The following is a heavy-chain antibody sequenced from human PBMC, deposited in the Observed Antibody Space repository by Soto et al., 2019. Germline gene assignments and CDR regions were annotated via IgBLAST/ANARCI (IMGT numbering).Heavy chain of an antibody. CDR1: GYSFTSYW. CDR3: AGRYCSSTSCYYYYAMDV. CDR2: IDPSDSYT. D-gene: IGHD2-2*01. V-gene: IGHV5-10-1*01. Sequence: GESLKISCKGSGYSFTSYWISWVRQMPGGGLGWMGRIDPSDSYTNYSPSFHGHVTISADKSISTAYLQWSSLKASDTAMYYCAGRYCSSTSCYYYYAMDVWGQGTTVTVS. J-gene: IGHJ6*02.